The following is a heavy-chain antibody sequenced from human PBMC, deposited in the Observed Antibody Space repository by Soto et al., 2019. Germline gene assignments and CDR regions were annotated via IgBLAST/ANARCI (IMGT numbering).Heavy chain of an antibody. Sequence: XAVKVSCKASGYPFNTYGITWVRQAPGQGLEWMGWINPYNGNTKFAQKLQDRVTMTTATSTSTAYMELASLRSDDTAVYYCERGSIAVTTHLCYCGQGTLVTVSS. V-gene: IGHV1-18*01. D-gene: IGHD4-17*01. CDR1: GYPFNTYG. J-gene: IGHJ4*02. CDR3: ERGSIAVTTHLCY. CDR2: INPYNGNT.